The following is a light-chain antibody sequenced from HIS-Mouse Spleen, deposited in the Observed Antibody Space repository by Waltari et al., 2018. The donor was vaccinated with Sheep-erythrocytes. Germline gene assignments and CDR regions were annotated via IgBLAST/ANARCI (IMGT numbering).Light chain of an antibody. CDR1: RSDVGSYNL. CDR3: CSYAGSSTPWV. CDR2: EGS. J-gene: IGLJ3*02. Sequence: QSALTQHASVSGSPGQSITISCTGTRSDVGSYNLVSWYQQHPGKAPKLMIYEGSKRPSGVSNRFSGSKSGNTASLTISGLQAEDEADYYCCSYAGSSTPWVFGGGTKLTVL. V-gene: IGLV2-23*01.